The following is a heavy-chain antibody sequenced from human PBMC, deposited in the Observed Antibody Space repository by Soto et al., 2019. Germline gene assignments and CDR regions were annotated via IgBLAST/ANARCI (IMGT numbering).Heavy chain of an antibody. Sequence: EVQLVESGGGLVQPGGSLRLSCAASGFTFSSYWMSWVRQAPGKGLEWVANIKQDGSEKYSVDSVKGRFTISRDNAKNSRYLQMKSLRAEDTAVYYCARYVYCSSTSCYMAHDYYYYYMDIWGKGTTVTVSS. V-gene: IGHV3-7*01. J-gene: IGHJ6*03. CDR3: ARYVYCSSTSCYMAHDYYYYYMDI. D-gene: IGHD2-2*02. CDR1: GFTFSSYW. CDR2: IKQDGSEK.